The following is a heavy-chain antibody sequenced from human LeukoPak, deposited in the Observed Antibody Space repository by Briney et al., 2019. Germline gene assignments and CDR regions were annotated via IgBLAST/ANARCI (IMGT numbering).Heavy chain of an antibody. D-gene: IGHD6-19*01. CDR2: IYTSGST. J-gene: IGHJ3*02. CDR3: ARSSHLHSSGWYAGAFDI. CDR1: GGSISSYY. Sequence: SETLSLTCTVSGGSISSYYWSWIRQPAGKGLEWIGRIYTSGSTNYNPSLKSRVTMSVDTSKNQFSLKLSSVTAADTAVYYCARSSHLHSSGWYAGAFDIWGQGTMVTASS. V-gene: IGHV4-4*07.